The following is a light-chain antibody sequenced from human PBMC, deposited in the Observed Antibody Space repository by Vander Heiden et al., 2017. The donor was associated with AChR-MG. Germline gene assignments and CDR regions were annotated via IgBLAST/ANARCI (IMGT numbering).Light chain of an antibody. V-gene: IGLV1-44*01. CDR1: SSNIGSNA. J-gene: IGLJ1*01. CDR3: ASWDDSLNGYYV. CDR2: RNN. Sequence: QSVLTQPPSASGTPGQRVPIPCSGSSSNIGSNAVSWYQQFPGTAPKLLIYRNNQRPSGVPDRFSGSKSGTSASLDISGLQSEDEAEYYCASWDDSLNGYYVFGTGTKVTV.